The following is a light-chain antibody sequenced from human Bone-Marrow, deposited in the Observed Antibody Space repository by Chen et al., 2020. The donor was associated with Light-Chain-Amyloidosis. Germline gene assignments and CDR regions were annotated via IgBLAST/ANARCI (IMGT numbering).Light chain of an antibody. CDR2: SNN. J-gene: IGLJ2*01. CDR1: SSNIGSNT. CDR3: AAWDDSLNGHVV. V-gene: IGLV1-44*01. Sequence: QSVLTPPPSASGTPGQRVTITCPGSSSNIGSNTVNWYQQLPGTAPKLLIYSNNQRPSGVPDRFSGSKSGTSASLAISGLQSEDEADYYCAAWDDSLNGHVVFGGGTKLTVL.